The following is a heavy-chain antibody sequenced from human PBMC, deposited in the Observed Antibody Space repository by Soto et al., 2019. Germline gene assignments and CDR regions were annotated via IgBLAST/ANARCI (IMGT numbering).Heavy chain of an antibody. J-gene: IGHJ6*04. CDR1: GFSFSSFA. D-gene: IGHD1-26*01. Sequence: EVLLLESGGGLVQPGGSLRLSCEASGFSFSSFAMNWVRQAPGKGLEWVSAIGDSGASTYYADSVKGRFTISRDNSRNTLYLQRNSLRAEDTVVYSCAEGVELHVWGKGTAVTVSS. CDR3: AEGVELHV. V-gene: IGHV3-23*01. CDR2: IGDSGAST.